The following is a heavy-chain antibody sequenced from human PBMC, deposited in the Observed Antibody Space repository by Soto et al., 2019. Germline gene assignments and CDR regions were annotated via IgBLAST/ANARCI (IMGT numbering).Heavy chain of an antibody. CDR3: HSSSWSSYGMDV. J-gene: IGHJ6*02. D-gene: IGHD6-13*01. CDR2: ISSSSSTI. Sequence: PGGSLRLSCAASGFTFSSYSMNWVRQAPGKGLEWVSYISSSSSTIYYADSVKGRFTISRDNAKNSLYLQMNSLRDEDTAVYYCHSSSWSSYGMDVWGQGTTVTVSS. CDR1: GFTFSSYS. V-gene: IGHV3-48*02.